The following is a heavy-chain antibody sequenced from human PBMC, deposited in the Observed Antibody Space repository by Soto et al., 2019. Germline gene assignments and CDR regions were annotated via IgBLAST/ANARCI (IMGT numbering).Heavy chain of an antibody. CDR3: AREKATIDP. V-gene: IGHV4-30-4*01. Sequence: PSETLSLTCTVSGGSISSDDYHWSWVRQPPGKGLEWIGYISYSGSTFYNPSLKSRVTILVDTSKNHFSLKLSSVTAADTAVYYCAREKATIDPWGQGTLVTVS. CDR1: GGSISSDDYH. J-gene: IGHJ5*02. CDR2: ISYSGST.